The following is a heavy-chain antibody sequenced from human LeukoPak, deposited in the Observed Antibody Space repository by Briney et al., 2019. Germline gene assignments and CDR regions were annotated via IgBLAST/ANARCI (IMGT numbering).Heavy chain of an antibody. J-gene: IGHJ4*02. V-gene: IGHV3-30*02. Sequence: PGGSLRLSCAASEFTFSRYGMHWVRQAPGKGLEWVAFIRYDGSNKYYADSVKGRFTISRDNSKNTLYLQMNSLRAEDTAVYYCAKDFSVYYYDSRVLDYWGQGTLVTVSS. CDR1: EFTFSRYG. CDR2: IRYDGSNK. CDR3: AKDFSVYYYDSRVLDY. D-gene: IGHD3-22*01.